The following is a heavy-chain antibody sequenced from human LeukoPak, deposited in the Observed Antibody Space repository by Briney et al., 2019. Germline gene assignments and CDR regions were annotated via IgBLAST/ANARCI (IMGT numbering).Heavy chain of an antibody. V-gene: IGHV3-15*01. CDR2: IKSKTDGGTT. CDR3: TTGEAIVVVTATINWFDR. CDR1: GFTLSNAW. J-gene: IGHJ5*02. Sequence: GGSLRLSCAASGFTLSNAWMSWVRQAPGKGLVWVGRIKSKTDGGTTDYAAPVKGRFTISRDDSKNTLYLQMNSLKTEDTAVYYCTTGEAIVVVTATINWFDRWGQGSLVTVSS. D-gene: IGHD2-21*02.